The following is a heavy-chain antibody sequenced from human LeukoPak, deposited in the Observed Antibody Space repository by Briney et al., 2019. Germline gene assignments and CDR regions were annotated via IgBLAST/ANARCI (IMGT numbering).Heavy chain of an antibody. V-gene: IGHV3-48*03. CDR1: GFTFSSYE. CDR3: ARDAGFGGNSDF. J-gene: IGHJ4*02. D-gene: IGHD4-23*01. CDR2: ISSSGSTI. Sequence: GGSLRLSCAASGFTFSSYEMNWVRQAPGKGLEWVSYISSSGSTIYYADSVKGRFTISRDNAENSLYLQMNSLRTEDTAVYYCARDAGFGGNSDFWGQGTLVTVSS.